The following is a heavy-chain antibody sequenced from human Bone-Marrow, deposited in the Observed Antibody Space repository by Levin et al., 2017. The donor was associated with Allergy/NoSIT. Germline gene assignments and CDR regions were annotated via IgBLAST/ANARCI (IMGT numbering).Heavy chain of an antibody. CDR1: GGSFSGHY. V-gene: IGHV4-34*01. CDR2: INHSGST. D-gene: IGHD3-22*01. Sequence: SETLSLTCAVYGGSFSGHYWSWIRQPPGKGLEWIGEINHSGSTNYNPSLKSRVTISVDTSKNQFSLKLSSVTAADTAVYYCARGEKDYDSSGYYFVMNAPYWYFDLWGRGTLVTVSS. J-gene: IGHJ2*01. CDR3: ARGEKDYDSSGYYFVMNAPYWYFDL.